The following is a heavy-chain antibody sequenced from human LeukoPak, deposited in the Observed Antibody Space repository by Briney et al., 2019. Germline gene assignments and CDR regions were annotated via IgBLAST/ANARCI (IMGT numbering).Heavy chain of an antibody. CDR2: MYPSDSYT. CDR3: ARQSAYYDSSGYHGDY. Sequence: GEALRISCKGSGYSFTIYWISWVRQMLGKGLEWLGRMYPSDSYTTYSLSFQGHVTISADKSISTAYLQWSSLKASDTAMYYCARQSAYYDSSGYHGDYWGQGTLVTVSS. V-gene: IGHV5-10-1*01. D-gene: IGHD3-22*01. J-gene: IGHJ4*02. CDR1: GYSFTIYW.